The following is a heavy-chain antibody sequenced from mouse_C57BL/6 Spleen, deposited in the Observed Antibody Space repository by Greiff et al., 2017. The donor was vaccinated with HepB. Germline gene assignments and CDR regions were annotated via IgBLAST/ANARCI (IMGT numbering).Heavy chain of an antibody. CDR1: GFTFSSYA. CDR3: TRGGDSSGLFAY. D-gene: IGHD3-2*02. J-gene: IGHJ3*01. Sequence: EVKLVESGEGLVKPGGSLKLSCAASGFTFSSYAMSWVRQTPEKRLEWVAYISSGGDYIYYADTVKGRFTISRDNARNTLYLQMSSLKSEDTAMYYCTRGGDSSGLFAYWGQGTLVTVSA. CDR2: ISSGGDYI. V-gene: IGHV5-9-1*02.